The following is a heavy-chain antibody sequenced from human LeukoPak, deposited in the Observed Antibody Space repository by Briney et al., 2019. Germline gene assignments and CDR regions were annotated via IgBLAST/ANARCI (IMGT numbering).Heavy chain of an antibody. D-gene: IGHD5-12*01. J-gene: IGHJ6*03. V-gene: IGHV4-39*07. CDR1: GGSISSYY. CDR3: ARAVPTIETYYYYYYMDV. Sequence: SETLSLTCTVSGGSISSYYWSWIRQPPGKGLEWIGSIYYSGSTYYNPSLKSRVTISVDTSKNQFSLKLSSVTAADTAVYYCARAVPTIETYYYYYYMDVWGKGTTVTVSS. CDR2: IYYSGST.